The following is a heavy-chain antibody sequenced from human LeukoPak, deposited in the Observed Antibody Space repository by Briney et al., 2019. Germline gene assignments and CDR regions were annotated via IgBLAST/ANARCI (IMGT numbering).Heavy chain of an antibody. CDR3: ARDYPTSGIVTMFDY. J-gene: IGHJ4*02. D-gene: IGHD1-1*01. Sequence: GGSLRLSCASSGFTFNNYAMTWARQAPGKGLEWVSSITASGGSAYCADSVKGRFTISRDNSKNTLYLQMSSLRAEDTAVYYCARDYPTSGIVTMFDYWGQGTLVTVSS. V-gene: IGHV3-23*01. CDR2: ITASGGSA. CDR1: GFTFNNYA.